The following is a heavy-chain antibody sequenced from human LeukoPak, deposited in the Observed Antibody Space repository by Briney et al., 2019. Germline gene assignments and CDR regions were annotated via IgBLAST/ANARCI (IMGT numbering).Heavy chain of an antibody. D-gene: IGHD4-17*01. CDR2: IKQDGSEK. CDR1: GFTFSSYG. J-gene: IGHJ3*02. CDR3: ARRGFYGDHRAFDI. Sequence: GTSLRLSCAASGFTFSSYGMHWVRQAPGKGLEWVANIKQDGSEKYYVDSVKGRFTISRDNAKNSLYLQMNSLRAEDTAVYYCARRGFYGDHRAFDIWGQGTMVTVSS. V-gene: IGHV3-7*01.